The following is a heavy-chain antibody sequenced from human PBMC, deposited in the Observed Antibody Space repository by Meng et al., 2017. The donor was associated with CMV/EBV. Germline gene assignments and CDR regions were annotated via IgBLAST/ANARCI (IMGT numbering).Heavy chain of an antibody. CDR2: IIPVFETA. CDR1: GGTLSTFA. D-gene: IGHD1-26*01. Sequence: QVQLVQAAAGVKKPGCSVNVSCKTSGGTLSTFAISWVRQAPGEGLEWMGVIIPVFETANYAERFQDRVTITADDSTTTAYMELSSLRADDTALYFCARGGDSWYSDYWGQGTLVTVSS. V-gene: IGHV1-69*12. CDR3: ARGGDSWYSDY. J-gene: IGHJ4*02.